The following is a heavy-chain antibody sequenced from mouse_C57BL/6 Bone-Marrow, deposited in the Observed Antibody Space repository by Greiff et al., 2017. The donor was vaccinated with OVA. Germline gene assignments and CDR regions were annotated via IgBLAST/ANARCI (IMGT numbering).Heavy chain of an antibody. V-gene: IGHV2-6*01. J-gene: IGHJ3*01. CDR1: GFSLTSYG. CDR3: ASLNWDAPY. D-gene: IGHD4-1*01. CDR2: IWGVGST. Sequence: VQGVESGPGLVAPSQSLSITCTVSGFSLTSYGVDWVRQSPGKGLEWLGVIWGVGSTNYNLALKSRLSISKDNSKRQVFLKMNRLQTDDTAMYYSASLNWDAPYWGQGTLVTVSA.